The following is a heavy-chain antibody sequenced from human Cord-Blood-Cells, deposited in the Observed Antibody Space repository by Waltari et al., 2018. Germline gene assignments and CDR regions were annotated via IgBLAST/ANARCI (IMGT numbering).Heavy chain of an antibody. Sequence: QVQLQQWGAGLLKPSETLSLTCAVYGGPFSGYYWSWIRQPPGKGLEWIGEINHSGSTNYNPSLKSRVTISVDTSKNQFSLKLSSVTAADTAVYYCARLRPVYSIDYWGQGTLVTVSS. CDR2: INHSGST. CDR1: GGPFSGYY. CDR3: ARLRPVYSIDY. D-gene: IGHD5-18*01. V-gene: IGHV4-34*01. J-gene: IGHJ4*02.